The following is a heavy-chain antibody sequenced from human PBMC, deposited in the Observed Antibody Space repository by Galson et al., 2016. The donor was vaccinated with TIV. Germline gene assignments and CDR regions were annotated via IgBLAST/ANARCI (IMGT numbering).Heavy chain of an antibody. CDR3: THLPNMFYYGMAV. D-gene: IGHD3-10*02. J-gene: IGHJ6*02. CDR1: GFSLTTSGVG. CDR2: IYWDDDK. V-gene: IGHV2-5*02. Sequence: PALVKPTQTLTLTCTFSGFSLTTSGVGVGWIRQPPGKALEWLAHIYWDDDKRYSPSLRSRLAISKDTSKSQVVLIMTNMDPVDTATYYCTHLPNMFYYGMAVWGQGTTVTVSS.